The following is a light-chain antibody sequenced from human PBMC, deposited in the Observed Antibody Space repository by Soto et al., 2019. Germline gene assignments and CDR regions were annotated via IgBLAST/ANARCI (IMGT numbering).Light chain of an antibody. CDR3: VLYVGSGIVV. CDR2: NTN. CDR1: SGSVSTSDY. J-gene: IGLJ2*01. Sequence: QTVVTQEPSLSVSPGRTVTLTCGLSSGSVSTSDYPSWYQQTPGQAPRTLIYNTNTRSSGVPDRCSGSILGNKAALTITGAQADDESDYYCVLYVGSGIVVFGGGTKLTVL. V-gene: IGLV8-61*01.